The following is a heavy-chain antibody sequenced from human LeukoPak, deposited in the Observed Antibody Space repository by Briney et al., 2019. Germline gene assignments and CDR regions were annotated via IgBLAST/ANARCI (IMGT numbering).Heavy chain of an antibody. J-gene: IGHJ1*01. V-gene: IGHV1-69*13. CDR1: GGAFSGYT. D-gene: IGHD3-10*01. CDR2: LIPIFGTT. Sequence: SLKVSCKASGGAFSGYTISCVRQAPEQRLEWMGRLIPIFGTTNYVQWFQGRVTISAVESTSTAYMELSSLRSEDTAVYYCASVWFGPTIHGYFQHWGQGTLVTVSS. CDR3: ASVWFGPTIHGYFQH.